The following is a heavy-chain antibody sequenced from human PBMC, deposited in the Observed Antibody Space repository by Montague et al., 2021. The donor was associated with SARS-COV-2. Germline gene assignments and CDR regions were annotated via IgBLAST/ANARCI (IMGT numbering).Heavy chain of an antibody. CDR2: INHSGST. CDR1: GGSFSGYY. V-gene: IGHV4-34*01. CDR3: ARALPVTTFFYSYYGMDV. J-gene: IGHJ6*02. D-gene: IGHD4-17*01. Sequence: SEILSLTRAVYGGSFSGYYWSWIRQHPGKGLEWIGEINHSGSTNYNPSLKSRITISVDTSKNQFSLELSSVTAADTAVYYCARALPVTTFFYSYYGMDVWGQGTTVTVSS.